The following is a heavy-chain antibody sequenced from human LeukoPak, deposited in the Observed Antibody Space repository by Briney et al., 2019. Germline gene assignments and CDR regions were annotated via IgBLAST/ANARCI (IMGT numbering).Heavy chain of an antibody. CDR1: GGTFSSYA. CDR2: IIPIFGTA. Sequence: ASVKVSCKASGGTFSSYAISWVRQAPGQGLEWMGGIIPIFGTANYAQKFQGRVTITADKSTSTAYMELSSLRSEDTAVYYCARNGRYCSSTSCYEIDYWGQGTLVTVSS. V-gene: IGHV1-69*06. J-gene: IGHJ4*02. CDR3: ARNGRYCSSTSCYEIDY. D-gene: IGHD2-2*01.